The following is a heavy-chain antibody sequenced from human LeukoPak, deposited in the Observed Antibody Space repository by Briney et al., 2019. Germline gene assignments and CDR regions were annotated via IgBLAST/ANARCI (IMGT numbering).Heavy chain of an antibody. CDR1: GFTFSSYS. V-gene: IGHV3-48*01. D-gene: IGHD2-21*02. CDR2: ISSSSSTI. J-gene: IGHJ3*02. Sequence: GGSLRLSCAASGFTFSSYSMNWVRQAPGKGLEWVSYISSSSSTIYYADSVKGRFTISRDNAKNSLYLQMNSLRAEDTAVYYCAAHYCGGDCYPRRDAFDIWGQGTMVTVSS. CDR3: AAHYCGGDCYPRRDAFDI.